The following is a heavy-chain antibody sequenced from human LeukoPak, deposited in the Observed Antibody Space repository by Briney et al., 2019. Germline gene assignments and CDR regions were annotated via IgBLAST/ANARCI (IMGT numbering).Heavy chain of an antibody. Sequence: SGGSLRLSCAASGFTFSSYEMNWVRQAPGKGLEWVSYISSSGSTIYYADSVKGRFTISRDNAKNSLYLQMNSPRAEDTAVYYCARQGVVRGVISHFDYWGQGTLVTVSS. J-gene: IGHJ4*02. D-gene: IGHD3-10*01. CDR1: GFTFSSYE. CDR2: ISSSGSTI. V-gene: IGHV3-48*03. CDR3: ARQGVVRGVISHFDY.